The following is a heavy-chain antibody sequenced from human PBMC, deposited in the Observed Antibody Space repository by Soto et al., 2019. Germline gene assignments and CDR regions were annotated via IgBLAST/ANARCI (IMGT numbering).Heavy chain of an antibody. V-gene: IGHV3-7*01. J-gene: IGHJ3*02. CDR2: IKQDGSEK. Sequence: GGSLRLSCAASGFTFSSYSMNWVRQAPGKGLEWVSYIKQDGSEKYYVDSVKGRFTISRDNAKNSLYLQMHSLRAEDTAVYSCASPATHFDWLGEYHAFEIWRQGTMVT. CDR1: GFTFSSYS. CDR3: ASPATHFDWLGEYHAFEI. D-gene: IGHD3-9*01.